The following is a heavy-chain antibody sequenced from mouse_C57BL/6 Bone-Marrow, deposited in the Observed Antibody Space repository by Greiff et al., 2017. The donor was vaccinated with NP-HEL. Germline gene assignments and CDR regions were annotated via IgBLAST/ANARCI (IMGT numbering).Heavy chain of an antibody. J-gene: IGHJ4*01. CDR2: IYPRDGST. CDR3: ARWLLRDAMDY. D-gene: IGHD2-3*01. Sequence: VKLVESGPELVKPGASVKLSCKASGYTFTSYDINWVKQRPGQGLEWIGWIYPRDGSTKYNEKFKGKATLTVDTSSSTAYMELHSLTSEDSAVYFCARWLLRDAMDYWGQGTSVTVSS. CDR1: GYTFTSYD. V-gene: IGHV1-85*01.